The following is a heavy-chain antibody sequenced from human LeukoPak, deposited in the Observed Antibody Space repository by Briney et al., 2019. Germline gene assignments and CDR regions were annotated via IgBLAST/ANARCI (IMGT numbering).Heavy chain of an antibody. CDR1: GFTFSGYW. D-gene: IGHD1-26*01. V-gene: IGHV3-7*05. CDR2: IKHDRSVE. CDR3: TRGGSYSAN. J-gene: IGHJ4*02. Sequence: PGGPLRLSCAASGFTFSGYWMTWVRQAPGKGLEWVANIKHDRSVENYVDSVKGRFTISRDNAKNSLYLQMNSLRAEDTAVYYCTRGGSYSANWGQGTLVTVSS.